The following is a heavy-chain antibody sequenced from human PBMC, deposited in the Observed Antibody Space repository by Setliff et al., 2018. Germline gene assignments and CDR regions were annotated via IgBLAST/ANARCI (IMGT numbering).Heavy chain of an antibody. CDR3: ARGATVVIYYYMDV. D-gene: IGHD4-17*01. J-gene: IGHJ6*03. V-gene: IGHV1-3*01. CDR1: GYTFTSYA. CDR2: INAGNGNT. Sequence: ASVKVSCKASGYTFTSYAMHWVRQAPGQRLEWMGWINAGNGNTKYSQKFQGRVTITRDTSASTAYMELSSLSSEDTAVYYFARGATVVIYYYMDVWGKGTTVTVSS.